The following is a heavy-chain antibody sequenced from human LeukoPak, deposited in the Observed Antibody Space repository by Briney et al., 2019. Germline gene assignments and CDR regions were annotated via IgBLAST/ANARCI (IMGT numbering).Heavy chain of an antibody. J-gene: IGHJ4*02. CDR3: ARDRGTWNDDGFDY. D-gene: IGHD1-1*01. CDR2: MYYSGNI. Sequence: PGGSLRLSCAASGFTFSTYSMNWVRQPPGKGLEWIGSMYYSGNIYYSPSLKSRVTISVDTSKNQFSLKLSSVTAADTAVYYCARDRGTWNDDGFDYWGQGTLVTVSS. CDR1: GFTFSTYS. V-gene: IGHV4-59*12.